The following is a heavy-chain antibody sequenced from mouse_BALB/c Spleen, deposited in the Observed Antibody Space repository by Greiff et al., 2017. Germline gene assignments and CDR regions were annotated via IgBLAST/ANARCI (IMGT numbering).Heavy chain of an antibody. V-gene: IGHV5-12-2*01. CDR1: GFTFSSYT. CDR2: ISNGGGST. D-gene: IGHD1-1*01. Sequence: EVQLVESGGGLVQPGGSLKLSCAASGFTFSSYTMSWVRQTPEKRLEWVAYISNGGGSTYYPDTVKGRFTISRDNAKNTLYLQMSSLKSEDTAMYYCARRENYYGSSYGGFAYWGQGTLVTVSA. J-gene: IGHJ3*01. CDR3: ARRENYYGSSYGGFAY.